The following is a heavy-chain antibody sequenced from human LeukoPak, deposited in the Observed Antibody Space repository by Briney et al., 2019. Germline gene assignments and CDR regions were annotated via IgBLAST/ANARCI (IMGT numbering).Heavy chain of an antibody. J-gene: IGHJ4*02. CDR3: ARAHYGAQGYFDY. D-gene: IGHD4-17*01. CDR2: IKQDGSEK. V-gene: IGHV3-7*01. CDR1: GFTFSSYW. Sequence: GGSLRLSCAASGFTFSSYWMSWVRQAPGKGLEWVANIKQDGSEKYYVDSVKGRSTISRDNAKNSLYLQMNSRRAEDTAVYYCARAHYGAQGYFDYWGQGTLVTVSS.